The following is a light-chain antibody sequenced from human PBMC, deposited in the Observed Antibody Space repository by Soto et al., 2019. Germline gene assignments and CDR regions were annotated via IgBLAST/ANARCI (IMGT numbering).Light chain of an antibody. V-gene: IGKV3-11*01. CDR2: DAS. CDR3: QERSDWYS. CDR1: QSVSNF. Sequence: EIVLTQSPATLSLSPGERATLSCRASQSVSNFLAWYQQKPGQAPRLLIYDASNRATGIPARFSGSGSGTDFPLTIRRLEPEDFSVYYWQERSDWYSFGQGTKLEIK. J-gene: IGKJ2*01.